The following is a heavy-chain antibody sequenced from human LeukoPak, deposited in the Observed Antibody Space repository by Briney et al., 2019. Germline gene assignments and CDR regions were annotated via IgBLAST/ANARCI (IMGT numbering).Heavy chain of an antibody. CDR1: GYTFTSYY. Sequence: ASVKVSCKASGYTFTSYYMHWVRQAPGQGLEWMGIINPSGGSTSYAQKFQGRVTMTRDTSTSTVYMELSSLRDEDTAVSYCARCCPLGSSALLAPDYWGQGTLVTVSS. J-gene: IGHJ4*02. CDR2: INPSGGST. V-gene: IGHV1-46*01. D-gene: IGHD2-2*01. CDR3: ARCCPLGSSALLAPDY.